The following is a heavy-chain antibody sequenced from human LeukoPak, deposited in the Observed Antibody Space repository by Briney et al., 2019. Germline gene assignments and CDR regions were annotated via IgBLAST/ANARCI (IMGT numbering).Heavy chain of an antibody. CDR3: AREGGSSLDY. J-gene: IGHJ4*02. CDR2: IYYSGST. D-gene: IGHD3-16*01. Sequence: SETLSLTCTDSGGSISSGGYYWSWIRQHPGKGLEWIGYIYYSGSTYYNPSLKSRVTISVDTSKNQFSLKLSSVTAADTAVYYCAREGGSSLDYWGQGTLVTVSS. CDR1: GGSISSGGYY. V-gene: IGHV4-31*03.